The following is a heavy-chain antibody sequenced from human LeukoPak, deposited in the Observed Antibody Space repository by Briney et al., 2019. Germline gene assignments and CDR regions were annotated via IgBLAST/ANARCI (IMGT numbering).Heavy chain of an antibody. CDR1: GFTFSSYD. CDR2: IRYDGSNK. D-gene: IGHD3-9*01. CDR3: ARGGDTISHFDY. J-gene: IGHJ4*02. Sequence: GGSLRLSCAASGFTFSSYDIHWVRQAPGKGLEWVAFIRYDGSNKYYADSVRGRFTISRDNSKNTLYLQMNSLRAEDTAVYYCARGGDTISHFDYWGQGTLVTVSS. V-gene: IGHV3-30*02.